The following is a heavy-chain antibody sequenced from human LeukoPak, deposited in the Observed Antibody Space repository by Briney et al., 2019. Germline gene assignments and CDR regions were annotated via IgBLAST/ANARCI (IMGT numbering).Heavy chain of an antibody. Sequence: SETLSLTCTVSGGSISGYFWTWVRQPPGKGLEWIGYIYYTGSTNYNPSLKSRVTISVDTSKNQFSLRLSSVTAADTAVYYCARNSPRDYKYFHEYGIDVWGQGTTVTVSS. D-gene: IGHD5-24*01. J-gene: IGHJ6*02. CDR3: ARNSPRDYKYFHEYGIDV. CDR2: IYYTGST. CDR1: GGSISGYF. V-gene: IGHV4-59*01.